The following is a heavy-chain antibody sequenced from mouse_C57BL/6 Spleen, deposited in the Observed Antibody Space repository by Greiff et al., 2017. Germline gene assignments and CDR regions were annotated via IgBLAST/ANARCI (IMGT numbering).Heavy chain of an antibody. Sequence: QVQLQQPGAELVRPGSSVKLFCKASGYTFTSYWMHWVKQRPLQGLEWIGNIDPSDSDTHSNQKFKDKATLTVDKSSSTAYMQLSSLTSEDSAVSYCARRGTVVEDWYFDVWGTGTTVTVSS. CDR2: IDPSDSDT. V-gene: IGHV1-52*01. CDR1: GYTFTSYW. D-gene: IGHD1-1*01. J-gene: IGHJ1*03. CDR3: ARRGTVVEDWYFDV.